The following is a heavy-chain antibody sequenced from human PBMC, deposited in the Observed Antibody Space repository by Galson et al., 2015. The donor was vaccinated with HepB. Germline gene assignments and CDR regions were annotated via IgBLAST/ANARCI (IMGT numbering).Heavy chain of an antibody. D-gene: IGHD6-19*01. J-gene: IGHJ4*02. CDR3: ARDKSPSSGWAIDY. CDR1: GFTFSNYA. V-gene: IGHV3-30-3*01. Sequence: SLRLSCAASGFTFSNYAMHWVRQAPGKGLEWVTVMSYDENNEYYAGSVRGRFTISRDNSKNTLYLQMNSLRTEDTAVYYCARDKSPSSGWAIDYWGQGTLVTVS. CDR2: MSYDENNE.